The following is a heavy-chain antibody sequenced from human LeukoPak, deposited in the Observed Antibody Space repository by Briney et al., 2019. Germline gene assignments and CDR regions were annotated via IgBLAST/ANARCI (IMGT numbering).Heavy chain of an antibody. D-gene: IGHD6-13*01. V-gene: IGHV4-4*07. Sequence: SETLSLTCTVSGGSISSCYWSWIRQPAGKGLEWIGRIYTSGSTNYNPSLKSRVTMSVDTSKNQFSLKLSSVTAADTAVYYCARDPRSSGQQLGNYWGQGTLVTVSS. CDR1: GGSISSCY. CDR3: ARDPRSSGQQLGNY. CDR2: IYTSGST. J-gene: IGHJ4*02.